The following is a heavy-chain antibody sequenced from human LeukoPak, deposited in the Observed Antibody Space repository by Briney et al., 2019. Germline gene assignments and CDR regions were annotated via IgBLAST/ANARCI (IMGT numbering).Heavy chain of an antibody. CDR1: GFTFSSYG. CDR3: ATSTVVITFGPPDY. CDR2: IRYDGSNK. Sequence: GSLRLSCAASGFTFSSYGMHWVRQAPGKGLEWVAFIRYDGSNKYYADSVKGRFTISRDNSKNTLYLQMNSLRAEDTAVYYCATSTVVITFGPPDYWGQGTLVTVSS. D-gene: IGHD3-22*01. V-gene: IGHV3-30*02. J-gene: IGHJ4*02.